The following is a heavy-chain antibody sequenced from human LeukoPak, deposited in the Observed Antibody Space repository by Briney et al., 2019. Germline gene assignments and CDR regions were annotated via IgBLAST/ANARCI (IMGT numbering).Heavy chain of an antibody. J-gene: IGHJ3*02. V-gene: IGHV4-39*07. CDR2: IYYSGST. CDR3: ARDSPSEYQPPYAFDI. Sequence: SETLSLTCTVSGGSISSSSYYWGWIRQPPGKGLEWIGSIYYSGSTYYNPSLKSRVTISVDTSKNQFSLKLSSVTAADTAVYYCARDSPSEYQPPYAFDIWGQGTMVTVSS. CDR1: GGSISSSSYY. D-gene: IGHD2-2*01.